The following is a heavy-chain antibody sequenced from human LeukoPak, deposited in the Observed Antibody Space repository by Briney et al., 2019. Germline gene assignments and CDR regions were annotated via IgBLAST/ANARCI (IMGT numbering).Heavy chain of an antibody. Sequence: GGSLRLSCAASGFTFDDYGMSWVRHAPGKGLEWVSGINWNGGSTGYADSVKGRFTISRDNAKNSLYLQMNSLRAEDTALYYCARDLYSSSWYFVSPGGYWGQGTLVTVSS. J-gene: IGHJ4*02. V-gene: IGHV3-20*04. CDR3: ARDLYSSSWYFVSPGGY. D-gene: IGHD6-13*01. CDR1: GFTFDDYG. CDR2: INWNGGST.